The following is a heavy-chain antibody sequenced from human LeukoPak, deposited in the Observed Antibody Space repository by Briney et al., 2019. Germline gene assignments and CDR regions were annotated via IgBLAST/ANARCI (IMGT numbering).Heavy chain of an antibody. D-gene: IGHD3-10*01. CDR1: GYAFTSYD. Sequence: GASVKVSCKASGYAFTSYDINWVRQATGQGLEWMGWMNPNSGNTGYAQKFQGRVTMTRNTSISTAYMELSSLRSEDTAVYYCARGAHLPLWFGEFVSYYYYYYYMDVWGKGTTVTISS. CDR2: MNPNSGNT. J-gene: IGHJ6*03. CDR3: ARGAHLPLWFGEFVSYYYYYYYMDV. V-gene: IGHV1-8*01.